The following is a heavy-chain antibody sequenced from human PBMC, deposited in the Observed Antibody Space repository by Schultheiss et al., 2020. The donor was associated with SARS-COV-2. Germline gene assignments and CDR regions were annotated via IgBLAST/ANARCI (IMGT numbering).Heavy chain of an antibody. Sequence: ASVKVSCKASGYTFTDYYIHWVRQAPGQGLEWMGRINPNSGDTIYAQNFQDRVTITRDRSISTAYMELYSLRSDDTAVYYCARYSSHSSGYYAWSVIEGVFNFWGQGTLVTVSS. CDR2: INPNSGDT. CDR1: GYTFTDYY. J-gene: IGHJ4*02. V-gene: IGHV1-2*06. CDR3: ARYSSHSSGYYAWSVIEGVFNF. D-gene: IGHD3-22*01.